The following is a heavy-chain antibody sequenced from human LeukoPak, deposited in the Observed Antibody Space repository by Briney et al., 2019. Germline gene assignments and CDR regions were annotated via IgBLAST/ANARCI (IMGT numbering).Heavy chain of an antibody. Sequence: GGSLRLSCEVSGFNFDDYSIHWVRQAPGKGLEWVSGIEYNSASIAYVDSVKGRFTISRDNAKNSVYLQMNSLRDDDTAVYYCARGTGTGWRFDFWGQGTLVTVSS. CDR1: GFNFDDYS. J-gene: IGHJ4*02. CDR3: ARGTGTGWRFDF. D-gene: IGHD3/OR15-3a*01. CDR2: IEYNSASI. V-gene: IGHV3-9*01.